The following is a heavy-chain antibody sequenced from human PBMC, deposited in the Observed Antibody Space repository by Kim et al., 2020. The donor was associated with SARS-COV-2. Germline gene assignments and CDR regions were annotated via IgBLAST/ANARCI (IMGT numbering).Heavy chain of an antibody. CDR1: GFTFDDYA. D-gene: IGHD3-9*01. V-gene: IGHV3-9*01. J-gene: IGHJ6*02. CDR3: AKDISVLRYFDWETGYYGMDV. CDR2: ISWNSGSI. Sequence: GGSLRLSCAASGFTFDDYAMHWVRQAPGKGLEWVSGISWNSGSIGYADSVKGRFTISRDNAKNSLYLQMNSLRAEDTALYYCAKDISVLRYFDWETGYYGMDVWGQGTTVTVSS.